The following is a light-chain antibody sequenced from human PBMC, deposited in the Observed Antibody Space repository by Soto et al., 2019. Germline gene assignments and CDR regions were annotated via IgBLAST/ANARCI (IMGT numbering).Light chain of an antibody. Sequence: EIVLTQSPATLSLSPGERATLSCRASQSVSSYLAWYQQKPGQAPRLLIYDAPKRATGISARFSGSGSGTDFTLTISSLEPEDFAVYYCQQRSNWPVTFGQGTKVEIK. V-gene: IGKV3-11*01. J-gene: IGKJ1*01. CDR2: DAP. CDR1: QSVSSY. CDR3: QQRSNWPVT.